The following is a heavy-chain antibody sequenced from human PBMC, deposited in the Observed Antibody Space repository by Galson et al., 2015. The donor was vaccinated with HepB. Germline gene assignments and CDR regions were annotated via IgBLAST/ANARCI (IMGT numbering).Heavy chain of an antibody. J-gene: IGHJ2*01. D-gene: IGHD2-15*01. V-gene: IGHV4-31*03. CDR1: GGSISSGDYY. Sequence: TLSLTCTVSGGSISSGDYYWSWIRQHPGKGLEWIGYIYYSGSIYYNPSLKSRVTISVDTSKNQFSLKLSSVTAADTAVYYCAREVEIGYCSGASCYPRYFDLWGRGTLVTVSS. CDR2: IYYSGSI. CDR3: AREVEIGYCSGASCYPRYFDL.